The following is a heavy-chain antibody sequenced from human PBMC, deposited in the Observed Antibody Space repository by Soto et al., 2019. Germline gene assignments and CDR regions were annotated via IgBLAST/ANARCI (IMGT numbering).Heavy chain of an antibody. D-gene: IGHD3-22*01. J-gene: IGHJ4*01. CDR2: ISAYNGRT. CDR1: ANAFIRYG. CDR3: ARWSTYYYDTSGYCDY. Sequence: ASVKVYCKASANAFIRYGFRWVRQAPGQGLEWMGWISAYNGRTNYAQNLQGRVTMTTDKPTSTAYMKLRSLRSDDTAVYYCARWSTYYYDTSGYCDYWGPGTLVTVSS. V-gene: IGHV1-18*01.